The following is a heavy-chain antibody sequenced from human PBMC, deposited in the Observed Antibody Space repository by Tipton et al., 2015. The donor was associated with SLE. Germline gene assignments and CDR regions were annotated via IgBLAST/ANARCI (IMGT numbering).Heavy chain of an antibody. CDR3: ASLRYSSSSFFDY. CDR2: IFYTGST. D-gene: IGHD6-6*01. J-gene: IGHJ4*02. Sequence: TLSLTCTVSDDSISSYFWSWIRQPPGEGLEWIGSIFYTGSTNYNPSLKSRVTISVDTSKNQFSLKLSSVTAADTAVYYCASLRYSSSSFFDYWGQGTLVTVPS. CDR1: DDSISSYF. V-gene: IGHV4-59*08.